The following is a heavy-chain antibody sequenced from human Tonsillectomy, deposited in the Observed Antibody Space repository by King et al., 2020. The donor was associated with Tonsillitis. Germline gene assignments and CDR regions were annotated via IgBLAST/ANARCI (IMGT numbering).Heavy chain of an antibody. Sequence: QVQLQQWGAGLLKPSETLSLTCTVYGGSFSGYYWSWIRKPPGKGLEWIGEINHSGSTNYNPSLKSRVTISVDTSKNQFSLKLSSVTAADTAVYYCAEGMSMAVWGQGTTVTVSS. V-gene: IGHV4-34*01. CDR3: AEGMSMAV. D-gene: IGHD6-13*01. J-gene: IGHJ6*02. CDR2: INHSGST. CDR1: GGSFSGYY.